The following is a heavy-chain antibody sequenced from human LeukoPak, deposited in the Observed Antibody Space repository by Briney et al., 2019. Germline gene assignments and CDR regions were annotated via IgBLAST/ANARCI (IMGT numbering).Heavy chain of an antibody. CDR2: LGWNGDII. D-gene: IGHD6-13*01. Sequence: GGSLRLSCAAPGFTLDDYSMHWVRQSPGKGLEWLSGLGWNGDIIDYADSVKGRFTISRDNVKNSLYLQMDSLKTEDTALYYCAKGSLIAASGTLFDFWGQGTRVTVSS. CDR1: GFTLDDYS. J-gene: IGHJ4*02. V-gene: IGHV3-9*01. CDR3: AKGSLIAASGTLFDF.